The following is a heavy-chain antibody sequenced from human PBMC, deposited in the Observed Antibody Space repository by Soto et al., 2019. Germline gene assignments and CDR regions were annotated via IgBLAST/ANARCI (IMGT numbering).Heavy chain of an antibody. CDR3: ARLPERYCSGGSCSDY. CDR1: GGSISSYY. Sequence: PSETLSLTCTVSGGSISSYYWSWIRQPPGKGLEWIGYIYYSGSTNYNPSLKSRVTISVDTSKNQFSLKLSSVTAADTAVYYCARLPERYCSGGSCSDYWGQGTLVTVSS. D-gene: IGHD2-15*01. V-gene: IGHV4-59*08. J-gene: IGHJ4*02. CDR2: IYYSGST.